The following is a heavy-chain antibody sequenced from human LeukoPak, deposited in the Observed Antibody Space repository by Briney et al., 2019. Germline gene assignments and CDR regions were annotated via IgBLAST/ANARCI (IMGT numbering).Heavy chain of an antibody. V-gene: IGHV4-59*01. J-gene: IGHJ6*03. CDR3: ARTTEGYCSSTRCYGFSYYYYMDV. D-gene: IGHD2-2*01. Sequence: SETLSLTCTVSGGSISSYYWSWIRQPPGKGLEWLGYIYYSGCTNYNPSLKSRVTISVDMSKNQFSLKLSSVTAADTAVYYCARTTEGYCSSTRCYGFSYYYYMDVWGKGTTVTISS. CDR2: IYYSGCT. CDR1: GGSISSYY.